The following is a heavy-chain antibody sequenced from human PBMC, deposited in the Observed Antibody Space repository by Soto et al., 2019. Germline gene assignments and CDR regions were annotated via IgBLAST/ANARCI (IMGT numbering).Heavy chain of an antibody. CDR1: GYTFTTYG. CDR2: ISAYNGNT. CDR3: ARGLVAVLFDY. V-gene: IGHV1-18*01. Sequence: ASVKVSCKASGYTFTTYGISWVRRAPGQGLEWMGWISAYNGNTNYAQKIQGRVTMTTDTSTSTAYMELRSLRSDDTAVYYCARGLVAVLFDYWGQGTLVTVSS. D-gene: IGHD5-12*01. J-gene: IGHJ4*02.